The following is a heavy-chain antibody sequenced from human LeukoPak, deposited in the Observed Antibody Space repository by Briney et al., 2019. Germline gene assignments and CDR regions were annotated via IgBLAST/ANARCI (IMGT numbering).Heavy chain of an antibody. D-gene: IGHD2-2*01. J-gene: IGHJ5*02. V-gene: IGHV3-66*02. Sequence: PGGSLRLSCAASGFTVSSNFMSWVRQAPGKGLEWVSLIYSDGNTFYADSVKGRFTISRDKSKNTLYLQMNSLRAEDTAVYYCARGYCSGTSCYANWFDPWGQGTLVTVSS. CDR2: IYSDGNT. CDR1: GFTVSSNF. CDR3: ARGYCSGTSCYANWFDP.